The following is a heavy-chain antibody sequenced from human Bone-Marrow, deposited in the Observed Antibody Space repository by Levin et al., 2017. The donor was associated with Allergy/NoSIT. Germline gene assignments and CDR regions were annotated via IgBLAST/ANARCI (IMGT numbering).Heavy chain of an antibody. J-gene: IGHJ4*02. D-gene: IGHD2-8*02. CDR2: IYSEGTT. CDR3: ARDGGVQVGGDY. Sequence: GGSLRLSCVASGFTVSSNYMRWVRQAPGKGLEWVTLIYSEGTTDYADSVKGRFTISRDKSKNTLYLQMNSLRVEDTAVYYCARDGGVQVGGDYVGQGTLVTVSS. V-gene: IGHV3-66*01. CDR1: GFTVSSNY.